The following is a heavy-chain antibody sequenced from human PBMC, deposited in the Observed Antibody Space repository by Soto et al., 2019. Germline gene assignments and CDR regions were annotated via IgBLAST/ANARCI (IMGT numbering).Heavy chain of an antibody. V-gene: IGHV1-69*13. CDR1: GGTFSSYA. CDR3: ARDHQYDSTVYHPNNWFDP. Sequence: GASVKVSCKASGGTFSSYAISWVRQAPGQGLEWMGGIIPIFGTANYAQKFQGRVTITADESTSTAYMELSSLRSEDTAVYYCARDHQYDSTVYHPNNWFDPWGQVTMVTV. D-gene: IGHD3-22*01. J-gene: IGHJ5*02. CDR2: IIPIFGTA.